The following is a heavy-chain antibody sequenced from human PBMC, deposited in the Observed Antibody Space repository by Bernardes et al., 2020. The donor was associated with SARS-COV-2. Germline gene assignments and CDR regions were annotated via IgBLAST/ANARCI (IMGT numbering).Heavy chain of an antibody. J-gene: IGHJ4*02. D-gene: IGHD6-19*01. CDR3: ARDRVGWQYYFDY. CDR2: ISHNGGDK. V-gene: IGHV3-30*03. Sequence: GGSLRLSCTASGFIFSDYALHWVRQAPGPGLEWVALISHNGGDKYYADSVRGRFTVSRDNSKNTLYLQINSLRNEDTAVYYCARDRVGWQYYFDYWGQGTLVTVS. CDR1: GFIFSDYA.